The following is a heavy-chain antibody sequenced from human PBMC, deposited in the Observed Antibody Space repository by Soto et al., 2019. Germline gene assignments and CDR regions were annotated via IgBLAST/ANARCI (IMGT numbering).Heavy chain of an antibody. Sequence: SVKVSCKASGGTFSSYAISWVRQAPGQGLEWMGGIIPIFGTANYAQKFQGRVTITADESTSTAYMELSSLRSEDTAVYYCARELSISHGGTYYYGMDVCGQRTTVPVS. CDR2: IIPIFGTA. J-gene: IGHJ6*02. CDR1: GGTFSSYA. V-gene: IGHV1-69*13. D-gene: IGHD1-1*01. CDR3: ARELSISHGGTYYYGMDV.